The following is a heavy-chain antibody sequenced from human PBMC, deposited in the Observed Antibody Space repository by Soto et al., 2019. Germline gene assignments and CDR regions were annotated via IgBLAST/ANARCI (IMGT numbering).Heavy chain of an antibody. V-gene: IGHV4-38-2*01. CDR1: GYSISSDYY. J-gene: IGHJ5*02. CDR2: IYHSGST. D-gene: IGHD3-22*01. Sequence: SETLSLTCAVSGYSISSDYYWGWIRQPPGKGLEWIGSIYHSGSTYYNPSLKSRVTISVDTSKNQFSLKLSSVTAADTAVYYCARQKEVVVITGWFDPWGQGTLVTVSS. CDR3: ARQKEVVVITGWFDP.